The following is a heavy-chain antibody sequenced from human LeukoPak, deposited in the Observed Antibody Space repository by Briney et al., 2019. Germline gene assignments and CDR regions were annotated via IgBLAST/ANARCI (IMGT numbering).Heavy chain of an antibody. D-gene: IGHD3-22*01. V-gene: IGHV4-39*01. J-gene: IGHJ5*02. Sequence: PSETLSLTCTVSGGSISSSSYYWGWIRQPPGKGLEWIGSIYYSGSTYYNPSLKSRVTISVDTSKNQFSLKLSSVTAADTAVYYCARQTFPNDSSGYYPWGQGTLVTVSS. CDR2: IYYSGST. CDR3: ARQTFPNDSSGYYP. CDR1: GGSISSSSYY.